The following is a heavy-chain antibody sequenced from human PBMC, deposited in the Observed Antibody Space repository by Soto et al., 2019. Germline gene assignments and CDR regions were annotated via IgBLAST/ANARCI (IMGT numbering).Heavy chain of an antibody. D-gene: IGHD2-21*02. CDR2: INRDGSST. CDR1: GFTFSSYW. V-gene: IGHV3-74*01. CDR3: AREGVTGNWFDP. Sequence: EVQLVESGGGLVQPGGSLRLSCAASGFTFSSYWMHWVRQVPGKGLVWVSCINRDGSSTTYADFVKGRLTISRDSAKNTLYLQMNSLRAEDTAVYYCAREGVTGNWFDPWGQGTLVTVSS. J-gene: IGHJ5*02.